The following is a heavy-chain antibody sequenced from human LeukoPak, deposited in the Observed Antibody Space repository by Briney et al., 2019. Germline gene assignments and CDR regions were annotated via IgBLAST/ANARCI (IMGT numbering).Heavy chain of an antibody. D-gene: IGHD3-22*01. CDR2: IKQDGSEK. CDR1: GFTFSSYW. J-gene: IGHJ6*03. Sequence: GGSLRLSCAASGFTFSSYWMSWVRQAPGKGLEWVANIKQDGSEKYYVDSVKGRFTISRDNAKNSLYLQMNSLRAEDTAVYYCARAIEADYYYMDVWGKGATVTVSS. CDR3: ARAIEADYYYMDV. V-gene: IGHV3-7*01.